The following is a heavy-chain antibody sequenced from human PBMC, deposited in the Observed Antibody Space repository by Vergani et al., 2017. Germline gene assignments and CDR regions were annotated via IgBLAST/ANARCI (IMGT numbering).Heavy chain of an antibody. CDR3: ARIRAPYGDYGWFDP. J-gene: IGHJ5*02. CDR1: GFTFSDYY. Sequence: QVQLVESGGGLVKPGGSLRLSCAASGFTFSDYYMSWIRQAPGKGLEWVSYISSSSSYTNYADSVKGRFTISRDNAKNSLYLQMNSLRAEDTAVYYCARIRAPYGDYGWFDPWGQGTLVTVSS. V-gene: IGHV3-11*05. D-gene: IGHD4-17*01. CDR2: ISSSSSYT.